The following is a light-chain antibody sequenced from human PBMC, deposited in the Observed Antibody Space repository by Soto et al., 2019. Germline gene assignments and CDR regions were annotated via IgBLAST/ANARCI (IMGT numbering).Light chain of an antibody. CDR1: QSVSSY. Sequence: EIVLTQSAATLPLPPGERATLSCRASQSVSSYLAWYHQKPGQAPRLLIYDASNRATCIPARFSGSGSGTDFTLSISSLVPEDVAIYYCQHRSNWPAVTFGGGTKVEIK. J-gene: IGKJ4*01. V-gene: IGKV3-11*01. CDR3: QHRSNWPAVT. CDR2: DAS.